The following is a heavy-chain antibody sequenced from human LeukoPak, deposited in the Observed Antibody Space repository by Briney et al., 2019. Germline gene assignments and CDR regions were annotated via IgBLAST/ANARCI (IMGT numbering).Heavy chain of an antibody. CDR2: INSDGSST. J-gene: IGHJ6*02. Sequence: PGGSLRLSCAASGFTFSSYWMHWVRQAPGKGLVWVSRINSDGSSTSYADSVKGRFTISRDNAKNTLYLQMNSLRAEDTAVYYCAKYYSSRWYGAWMGLYYYGMDVWGQGTTVTVSS. CDR3: AKYYSSRWYGAWMGLYYYGMDV. CDR1: GFTFSSYW. D-gene: IGHD6-13*01. V-gene: IGHV3-74*01.